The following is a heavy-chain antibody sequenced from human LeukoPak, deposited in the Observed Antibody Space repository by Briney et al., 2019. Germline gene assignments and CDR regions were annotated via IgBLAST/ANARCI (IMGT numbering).Heavy chain of an antibody. D-gene: IGHD1-26*01. V-gene: IGHV4-34*01. J-gene: IGHJ6*02. CDR3: ARDGKVVASTANQYYYYGMDV. CDR1: GGSFSGYY. Sequence: SETLSLTCAVYGGSFSGYYWSWIRQPPGKGLEWIGEINHSGSTNYNPSLKSRVTISVDTSKNQFSLKLSSVTAADTAVYYCARDGKVVASTANQYYYYGMDVWGQGTTVTVSS. CDR2: INHSGST.